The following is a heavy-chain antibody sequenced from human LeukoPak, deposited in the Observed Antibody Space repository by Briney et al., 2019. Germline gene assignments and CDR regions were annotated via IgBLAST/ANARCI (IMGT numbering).Heavy chain of an antibody. J-gene: IGHJ4*02. CDR1: GFTFRSYE. V-gene: IGHV3-48*03. D-gene: IGHD2-8*01. CDR2: ISSRGDTI. Sequence: GGSLRLSCAASGFTFRSYEMNWVRQAPGEGLEWVSYISSRGDTIYYADSVKGRFTISRDNAKNSLYLQMNSLRAEDTAVYYCARGPRTNGRNYFDYWGQGTLVTVSS. CDR3: ARGPRTNGRNYFDY.